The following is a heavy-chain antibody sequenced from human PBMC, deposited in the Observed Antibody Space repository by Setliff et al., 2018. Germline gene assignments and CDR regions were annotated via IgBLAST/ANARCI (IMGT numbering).Heavy chain of an antibody. CDR2: INQSGST. V-gene: IGHV4-34*01. J-gene: IGHJ3*02. CDR1: GGSFNSYY. Sequence: SETLSLTCAVYGGSFNSYYWSWIRQPPGKGLEWIGEINQSGSTNYNPSLKSQVTMSVDTSKNQFSLKLSSVTAADTAVYYCARGLSYYDSSGYLLAPYAFDIWGQGTMVTV. CDR3: ARGLSYYDSSGYLLAPYAFDI. D-gene: IGHD3-22*01.